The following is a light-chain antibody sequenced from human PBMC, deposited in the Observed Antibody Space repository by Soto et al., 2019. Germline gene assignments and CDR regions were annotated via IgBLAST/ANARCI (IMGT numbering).Light chain of an antibody. CDR2: LGS. V-gene: IGKV2-28*01. J-gene: IGKJ4*01. CDR1: QSLRHSNGYTY. Sequence: DIVMTQSPLSLPVTPGEPASISCRSSQSLRHSNGYTYLDWYLQKPGQSPQLLIYLGSNRASGVPDRFSGSGSGTDFTLKISGVEAEDVGIYYCMQALQTPLTFGGGTEVEIK. CDR3: MQALQTPLT.